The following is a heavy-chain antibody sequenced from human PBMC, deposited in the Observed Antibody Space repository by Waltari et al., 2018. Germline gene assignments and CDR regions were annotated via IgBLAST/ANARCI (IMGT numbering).Heavy chain of an antibody. D-gene: IGHD3-10*01. Sequence: QVQLVQSGAEVKKPGASVKVSCKASGYTFTSHDINWVRQATGQGLEWMGWMNPNSGNTGYAQKFQCRVTMTRNTSISTAYMELSSLRSEDTAVYYCARPSQRSGYYYYMDVWGKGTTVTVSS. CDR1: GYTFTSHD. V-gene: IGHV1-8*01. J-gene: IGHJ6*03. CDR3: ARPSQRSGYYYYMDV. CDR2: MNPNSGNT.